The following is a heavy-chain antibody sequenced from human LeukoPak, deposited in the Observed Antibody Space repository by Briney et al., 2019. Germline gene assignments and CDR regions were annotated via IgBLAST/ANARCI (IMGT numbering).Heavy chain of an antibody. CDR2: INADNGNT. V-gene: IGHV1-3*01. J-gene: IGHJ4*02. Sequence: GASVKVSCKASGYTFTSYAMHWVRQAPGQRLEWMGWINADNGNTKYSQRFQGRVTITRDTSASTAYMELSGLRSEDTSVYYCAREEAGPTACYFDYWGQGTLVTVSS. CDR1: GYTFTSYA. D-gene: IGHD4-17*01. CDR3: AREEAGPTACYFDY.